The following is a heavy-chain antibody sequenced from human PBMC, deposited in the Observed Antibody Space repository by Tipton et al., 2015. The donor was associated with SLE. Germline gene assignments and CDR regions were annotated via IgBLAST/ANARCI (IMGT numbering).Heavy chain of an antibody. J-gene: IGHJ4*02. Sequence: TLSLTCAVSGGSISSSNWWSWVRQPPGKGLEWIGEIYHSGSTNYNPSLKSRVTISVDKSKNQFSLKLSSVTAADTAVYYCARSLYSSSSAGGYWGQGTLVTVSS. CDR3: ARSLYSSSSAGGY. CDR2: IYHSGST. V-gene: IGHV4-4*02. D-gene: IGHD6-6*01. CDR1: GGSISSSNW.